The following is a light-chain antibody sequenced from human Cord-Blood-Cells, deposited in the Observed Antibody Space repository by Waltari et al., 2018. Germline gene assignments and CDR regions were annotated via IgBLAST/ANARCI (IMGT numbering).Light chain of an antibody. CDR1: SRDDGGYNY. CDR2: DVS. CDR3: SSYTSSSTV. J-gene: IGLJ2*01. Sequence: QSALPPPASVYGSPGPSINISCTGTSRDDGGYNYVSWYQPHPGNAPKLMIYDVSNRPSGVSNRFAGSKSGNTASRTISGHQAEDEADYYCSSYTSSSTVFGGGTKLTVL. V-gene: IGLV2-14*01.